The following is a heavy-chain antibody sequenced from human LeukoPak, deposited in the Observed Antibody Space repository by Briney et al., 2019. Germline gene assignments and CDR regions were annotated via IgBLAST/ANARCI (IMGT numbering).Heavy chain of an antibody. D-gene: IGHD3-10*01. Sequence: PGGSLRLSCAASGFTFSSYWMHWVRQAPGKGLVWFSRINSDGSSTSYADSVKGRFTISRDNAKNTLYLQMNSLRAEDTAVYYCAKDRGQLDGWFDPWGQGTLVTVSS. CDR3: AKDRGQLDGWFDP. CDR1: GFTFSSYW. CDR2: INSDGSST. J-gene: IGHJ5*02. V-gene: IGHV3-74*01.